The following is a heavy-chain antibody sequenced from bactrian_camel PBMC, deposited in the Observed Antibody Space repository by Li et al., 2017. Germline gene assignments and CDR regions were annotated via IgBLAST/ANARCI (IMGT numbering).Heavy chain of an antibody. V-gene: IGHV3-2*01. CDR1: GFTFSRYY. J-gene: IGHJ7*01. Sequence: VQLVESGGGLVQPGESLRLSCAASGFTFSRYYMTWVRQAPGKGLEWVSGIYSNEQNTYYPDSVKGRFAISRNNAKNTLYLQIDNLKPEDTAVYYCATTLCSVIECYGMDYWGKGTQVTVS. CDR2: IYSNEQNT. D-gene: IGHD3*01.